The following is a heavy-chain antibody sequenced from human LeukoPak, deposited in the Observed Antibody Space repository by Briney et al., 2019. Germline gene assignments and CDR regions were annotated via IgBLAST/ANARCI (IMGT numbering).Heavy chain of an antibody. CDR1: GGSISSSSYY. J-gene: IGHJ5*02. CDR3: ARSYYDILWFDP. Sequence: SETLSLTCTVSGGSISSSSYYWGWIRQPPGKGLEWIGSIYYSGSTYYDPSLKSRVTISVDTSKNQFSLKLSSVTAADTAVYYCARSYYDILWFDPWGQGTLVTVSS. V-gene: IGHV4-39*01. CDR2: IYYSGST. D-gene: IGHD3-9*01.